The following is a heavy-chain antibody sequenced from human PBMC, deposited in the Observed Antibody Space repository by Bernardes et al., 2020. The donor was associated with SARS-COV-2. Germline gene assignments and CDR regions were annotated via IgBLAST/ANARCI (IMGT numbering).Heavy chain of an antibody. V-gene: IGHV4-4*07. Sequence: SETLSLTRTVSGGSISSYYWSWIRQPAGKGLEWIGRIYTSGSTNYNPSLKSRVNMSVDTSKNQFSLKLSSVTAADTAVYYCARAVSHSGSYYYGYYYYGMDVWGQGTTVTVSS. CDR1: GGSISSYY. CDR3: ARAVSHSGSYYYGYYYYGMDV. J-gene: IGHJ6*02. D-gene: IGHD1-26*01. CDR2: IYTSGST.